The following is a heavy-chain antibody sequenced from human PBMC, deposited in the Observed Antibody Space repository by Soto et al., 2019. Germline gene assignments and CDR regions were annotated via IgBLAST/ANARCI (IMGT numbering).Heavy chain of an antibody. Sequence: ASVKVSCTASGYTFTSYAMRWVRQAPGQRLEWMGWINAGNGNTKYSQKFQGRVTITRDTSASTAYMELSSLRSEDTAVYYCATWDSMIVAFWGQGTLVTVSS. J-gene: IGHJ4*02. D-gene: IGHD3-22*01. V-gene: IGHV1-3*01. CDR2: INAGNGNT. CDR1: GYTFTSYA. CDR3: ATWDSMIVAF.